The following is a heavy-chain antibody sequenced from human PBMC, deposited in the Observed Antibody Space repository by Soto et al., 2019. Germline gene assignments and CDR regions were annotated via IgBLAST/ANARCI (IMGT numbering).Heavy chain of an antibody. CDR2: ISGSGGRT. CDR3: AKGGYYSLFDI. V-gene: IGHV3-23*04. J-gene: IGHJ3*02. D-gene: IGHD3-16*01. CDR1: GFTISSYA. Sequence: EVHLVESGGGLVQPGGSLRLSCAASGFTISSYAMSWVRQAPGKGLEWVSGISGSGGRTYYADSVKGRFTISRDNSNNTLSLQMHILRVEDTAVYFCAKGGYYSLFDIWGQGTMVTVSA.